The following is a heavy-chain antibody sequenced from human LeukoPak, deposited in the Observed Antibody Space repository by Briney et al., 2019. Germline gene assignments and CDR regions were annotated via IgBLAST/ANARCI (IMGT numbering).Heavy chain of an antibody. CDR2: IIPIFGTA. CDR3: AREVRNNWNYTFDY. V-gene: IGHV1-69*13. J-gene: IGHJ4*02. CDR1: GYTFTSYA. D-gene: IGHD1-1*01. Sequence: GASVKVSCKASGYTFTSYAISWVRQAPGQGLEWMGGIIPIFGTANYAQKFQGRVTITADESTSTAYMELSSLRSEDTAVYYCAREVRNNWNYTFDYWGQGTLVTVSS.